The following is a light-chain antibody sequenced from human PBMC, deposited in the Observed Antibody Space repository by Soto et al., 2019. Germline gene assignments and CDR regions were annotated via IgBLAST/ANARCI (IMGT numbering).Light chain of an antibody. CDR1: QSVSSY. CDR2: GAS. Sequence: EIVLTQSPATLSLSPGERATLSCRASQSVSSYLAWYQQKSGQAPRLLIYGASSRATGIPDRFSGSGSGADFTLTISGLEPEDFAVYYCQQYGSSQGWTFGQGTKVDIK. J-gene: IGKJ1*01. V-gene: IGKV3-20*01. CDR3: QQYGSSQGWT.